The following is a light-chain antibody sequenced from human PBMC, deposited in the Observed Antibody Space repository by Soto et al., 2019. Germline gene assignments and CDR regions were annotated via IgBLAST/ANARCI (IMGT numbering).Light chain of an antibody. J-gene: IGKJ5*01. CDR3: QQYGKLPIT. Sequence: EIVLTHSPASLSLSPGERATLSCRASQSVTSSYLTWYQQKPGQAPRLLIYGASTRAAGIPDRFSGSGSGTDFTLTLSSLEPEDFAVYYCQQYGKLPITFGQGTRPAI. V-gene: IGKV3-20*01. CDR2: GAS. CDR1: QSVTSSY.